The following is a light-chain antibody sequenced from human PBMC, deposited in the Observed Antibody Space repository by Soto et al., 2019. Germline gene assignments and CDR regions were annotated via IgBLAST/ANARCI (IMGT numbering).Light chain of an antibody. J-gene: IGKJ5*01. CDR2: GAS. CDR3: QQYGSSPPIT. Sequence: IMLTQSPATVSLSKGERATLSCRASQSVSSYLAWYQQKPGQAPRLLVYGASSRATGIPDRFSGSGSGTDFTLTISRLEPEDFAVYYCQQYGSSPPITFGQGRLLEI. V-gene: IGKV3-20*01. CDR1: QSVSSY.